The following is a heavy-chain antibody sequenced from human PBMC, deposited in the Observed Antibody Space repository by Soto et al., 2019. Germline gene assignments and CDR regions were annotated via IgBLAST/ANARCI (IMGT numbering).Heavy chain of an antibody. CDR1: GFTSSSYW. V-gene: IGHV3-7*03. CDR2: IKQDGSEK. J-gene: IGHJ6*02. CDR3: ARVRLSYYYGMDV. Sequence: LRLSCAASGFTSSSYWMSWVRQAPGKGLEWVANIKQDGSEKYYVDSVKGRFTISRDNAKNSLYLQMNSLRAEDTAVYYCARVRLSYYYGMDVWGQGTTVTVSS.